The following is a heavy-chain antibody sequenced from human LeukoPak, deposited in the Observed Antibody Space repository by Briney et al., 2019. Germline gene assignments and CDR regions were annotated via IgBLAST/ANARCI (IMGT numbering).Heavy chain of an antibody. V-gene: IGHV1-46*01. CDR1: GYTFARYY. D-gene: IGHD7-27*01. CDR3: ARDWNWGSSDAFDI. CDR2: INPGGGNT. Sequence: ASVKVSCKASGYTFARYYIHWVRQAPGQRLEWMGIINPGGGNTNYAQKFQGRVTVTRDTSTTTVYLELSSLRSEDTAVYYCARDWNWGSSDAFDIWGQGTMVTVFS. J-gene: IGHJ3*02.